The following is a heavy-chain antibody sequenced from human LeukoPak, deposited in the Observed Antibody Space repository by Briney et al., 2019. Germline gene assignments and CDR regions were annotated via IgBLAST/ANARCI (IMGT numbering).Heavy chain of an antibody. J-gene: IGHJ4*02. D-gene: IGHD5-18*01. Sequence: GESLKISCKGSGYRFTNYWIGWVRQMPGKGLEWMGINYPGDSDTRYSPSFQGQVTISADKSISTAYLQWRSLKASDTAMYYCARHLGRSGKTYGYDYWGQGTLVTVSS. V-gene: IGHV5-51*01. CDR2: NYPGDSDT. CDR1: GYRFTNYW. CDR3: ARHLGRSGKTYGYDY.